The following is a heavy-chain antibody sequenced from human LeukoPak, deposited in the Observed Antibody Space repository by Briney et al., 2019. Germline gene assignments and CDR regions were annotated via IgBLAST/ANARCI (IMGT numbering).Heavy chain of an antibody. J-gene: IGHJ4*02. CDR2: ISSSGS. CDR3: AGTTGSFGPVAL. Sequence: PGGSLRLSCAASGFTFSDCYMHWIRQAPGKGLEWVSYISSSGSYTHADSVKGRFTISRGNAKNSLYLQMNSLRAEDTALYYCAGTTGSFGPVALWGQGTLVTVSS. V-gene: IGHV3-11*06. CDR1: GFTFSDCY. D-gene: IGHD1-14*01.